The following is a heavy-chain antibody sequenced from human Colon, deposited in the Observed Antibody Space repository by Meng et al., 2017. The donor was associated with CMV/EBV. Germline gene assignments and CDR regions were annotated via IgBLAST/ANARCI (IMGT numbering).Heavy chain of an antibody. Sequence: SVTLSCKASGSPFTGYWMRWVRQAPGQGLEWMGRLKPSTGDTNSARNFQGRVTVTRDTSISTVYMEVNSLTSDDTAVYYCTREGFDYWGQGALVTVSS. CDR3: TREGFDY. CDR1: GSPFTGYW. CDR2: LKPSTGDT. J-gene: IGHJ4*02. V-gene: IGHV1-2*06.